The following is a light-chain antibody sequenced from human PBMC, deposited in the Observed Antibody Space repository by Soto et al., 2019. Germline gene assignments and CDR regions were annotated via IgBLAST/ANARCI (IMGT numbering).Light chain of an antibody. CDR2: GAS. J-gene: IGKJ1*01. CDR1: QGISSSN. CDR3: HQYGRPPGGARWT. V-gene: IGKV3-20*01. Sequence: EIVVTQSPGTLSLSPGERATISCRASQGISSSNLAWYQQKPGRAPRLLLYGASNRAAGIPDRLSGSGSGTASTLTIRTLEAENFTMYSCHQYGRPPGGARWTFGQGTKLEVK.